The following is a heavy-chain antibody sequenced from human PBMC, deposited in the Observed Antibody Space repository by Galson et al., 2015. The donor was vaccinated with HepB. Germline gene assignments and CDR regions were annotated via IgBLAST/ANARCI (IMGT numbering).Heavy chain of an antibody. CDR3: ARDRVVPAAIRGGYYYYGMDV. Sequence: SLRLSCAASGFTFSSDSMNWVRQAPGKGLEWVSSISSSSSYIYYADSVKGRFTISRDNAKNSLYLQMNRLRAEDTAVYYCARDRVVPAAIRGGYYYYGMDVWGQGTTVTVSS. CDR2: ISSSSSYI. D-gene: IGHD2-2*02. J-gene: IGHJ6*02. CDR1: GFTFSSDS. V-gene: IGHV3-21*01.